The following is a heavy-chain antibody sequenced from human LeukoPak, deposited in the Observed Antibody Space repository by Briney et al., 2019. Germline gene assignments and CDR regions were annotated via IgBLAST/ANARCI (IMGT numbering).Heavy chain of an antibody. V-gene: IGHV1-69*01. D-gene: IGHD3-3*01. Sequence: SVKVSCKASGGTFSSYAISWVRQAPGQGLEWMGGIIPIFGTANYAQKFQGRVTITADESTSTAYMELSSLRSEDTAVYHCARGSQYYDFWSGPMGWYFDLWGRGTLVTVSS. CDR2: IIPIFGTA. J-gene: IGHJ2*01. CDR1: GGTFSSYA. CDR3: ARGSQYYDFWSGPMGWYFDL.